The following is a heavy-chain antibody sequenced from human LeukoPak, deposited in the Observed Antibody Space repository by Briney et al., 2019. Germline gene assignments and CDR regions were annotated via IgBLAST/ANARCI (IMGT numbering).Heavy chain of an antibody. D-gene: IGHD3-22*01. CDR1: GYTFTSYA. CDR3: ARAYYYDSSGYLFDY. Sequence: GASVKVSCKASGYTFTSYAMHWVRQAPGQRLEWMGWINAGDGNTKYSQEFQGRVAITRDTSASTAYMELSSLRSEDMAVYYCARAYYYDSSGYLFDYWGQGTLVTVSS. CDR2: INAGDGNT. J-gene: IGHJ4*02. V-gene: IGHV1-3*03.